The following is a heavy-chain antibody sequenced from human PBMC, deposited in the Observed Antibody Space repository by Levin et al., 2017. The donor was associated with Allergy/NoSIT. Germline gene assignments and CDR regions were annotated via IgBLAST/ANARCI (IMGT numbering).Heavy chain of an antibody. J-gene: IGHJ5*02. CDR2: IYYSGST. CDR1: GGSISSYY. CDR3: ASWRSKAARLEFDP. D-gene: IGHD6-6*01. Sequence: SQTLSLTCTVSGGSISSYYWSWIRQPPGKGLEWIGYIYYSGSTNYNPSLKSRVTISVDTSKNQFSLKLSSVTAADTAVYYCASWRSKAARLEFDPWGQGTLVTVSS. V-gene: IGHV4-59*01.